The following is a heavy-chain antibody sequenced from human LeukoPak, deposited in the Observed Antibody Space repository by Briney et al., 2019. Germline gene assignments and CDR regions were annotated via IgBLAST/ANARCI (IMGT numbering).Heavy chain of an antibody. V-gene: IGHV4-38-2*02. Sequence: SETLSLTCTVSGYSISNGYYWGLIRQPPGKGLELVCSIYHRGSTYYNPSLRSRVTISLDRSKKKFSLKLTSVTAADTAVYFCARGAEYYAIWRGYAGYSDYWGQGISVTVSS. CDR1: GYSISNGYY. CDR3: ARGAEYYAIWRGYAGYSDY. D-gene: IGHD3-3*01. J-gene: IGHJ4*02. CDR2: IYHRGST.